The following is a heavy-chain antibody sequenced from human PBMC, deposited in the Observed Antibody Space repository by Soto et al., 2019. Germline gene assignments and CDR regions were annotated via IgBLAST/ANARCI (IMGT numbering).Heavy chain of an antibody. V-gene: IGHV3-33*05. CDR2: ILSDGNTK. CDR1: GVTLPTYA. D-gene: IGHD3-22*01. J-gene: IGHJ4*02. CDR3: ARGVLGIYYKTSGFEY. Sequence: XGSLRLSCAAAGVTLPTYAMHLVRQAPGRGLDCVALILSDGNTKYYADSVTGRLTISRDNSENTVFLQMNSLRSEDTAVYYCARGVLGIYYKTSGFEYWGQ.